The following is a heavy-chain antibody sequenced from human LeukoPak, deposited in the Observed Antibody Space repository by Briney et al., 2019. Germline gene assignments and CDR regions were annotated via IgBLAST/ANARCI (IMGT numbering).Heavy chain of an antibody. CDR1: GFTFSSYE. CDR2: ISSSGSTI. CDR3: ARVGIAVAGVYYYYYMDV. Sequence: GGSLRLSCAASGFTFSSYEMNWVRQAPGKGLEWVSYISSSGSTIYYVDSVKGRFTISRDNAKNSLYLQMNSLRAEDTAVYYCARVGIAVAGVYYYYYMDVWGKGTTVTVSS. D-gene: IGHD6-19*01. V-gene: IGHV3-48*03. J-gene: IGHJ6*03.